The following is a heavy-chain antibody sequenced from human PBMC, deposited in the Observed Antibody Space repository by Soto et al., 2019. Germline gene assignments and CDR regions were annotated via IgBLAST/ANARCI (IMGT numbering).Heavy chain of an antibody. CDR2: INPNSGGT. J-gene: IGHJ4*02. CDR1: GYTFTGYY. V-gene: IGHV1-2*02. Sequence: ASVKVSCKASGYTFTGYYMHWVRQAPGQGLEWMGWINPNSGGTNYAQKFQGRVTMTRDTSISTAYMELSRLRSDDTAVYYCASPAVFGYSSSWYGSGLDYWGQGTLVTISS. CDR3: ASPAVFGYSSSWYGSGLDY. D-gene: IGHD6-13*01.